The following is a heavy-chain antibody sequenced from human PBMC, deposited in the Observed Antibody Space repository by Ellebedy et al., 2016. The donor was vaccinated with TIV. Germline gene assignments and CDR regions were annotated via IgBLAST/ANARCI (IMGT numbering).Heavy chain of an antibody. CDR3: AKSDYDILTGYFDY. J-gene: IGHJ4*02. D-gene: IGHD3-9*01. Sequence: GESLKISCAASGFTFSGYWMHWVRQAPGRGLVWVSRISNDGSSTSYADSVKGRFTISRDNAKNSLYLQMNSLRAEDTALYYCAKSDYDILTGYFDYWGQGTLVTVSS. CDR2: ISNDGSST. CDR1: GFTFSGYW. V-gene: IGHV3-74*01.